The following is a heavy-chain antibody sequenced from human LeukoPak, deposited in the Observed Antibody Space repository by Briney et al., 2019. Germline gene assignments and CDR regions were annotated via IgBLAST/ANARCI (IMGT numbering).Heavy chain of an antibody. CDR2: IYSGGST. Sequence: GGSLRLSCAASGFTVSSNYMSWVRQAPGKGLEWVSVIYSGGSTYYADSVKGRFTISRDNSKSTLYLQMNSLRAEDTAVYYCARDGNDYSDYEYFQHWGQGTLVTVSS. J-gene: IGHJ1*01. CDR1: GFTVSSNY. CDR3: ARDGNDYSDYEYFQH. D-gene: IGHD4-11*01. V-gene: IGHV3-53*01.